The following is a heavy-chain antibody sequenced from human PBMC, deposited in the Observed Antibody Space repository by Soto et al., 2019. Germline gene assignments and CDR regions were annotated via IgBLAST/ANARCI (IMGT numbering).Heavy chain of an antibody. CDR1: GFSLTSSGVA. D-gene: IGHD1-1*01. CDR2: IYWDDDK. J-gene: IGHJ4*02. Sequence: QITLKESGPTLVQPTQTLTLTRAFSGFSLTSSGVAVGWVRQPPGRALEWLALIYWDDDKRYSPSLKSRLTITKDTSKNQVVLTMTNMDPVDTATYYCAHSLAWKSATLDYWGQGTLVTVSS. V-gene: IGHV2-5*02. CDR3: AHSLAWKSATLDY.